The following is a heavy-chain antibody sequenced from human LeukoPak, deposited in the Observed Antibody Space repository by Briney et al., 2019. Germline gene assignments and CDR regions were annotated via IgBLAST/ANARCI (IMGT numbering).Heavy chain of an antibody. CDR1: GFTFSSYS. J-gene: IGHJ4*02. D-gene: IGHD3-10*01. V-gene: IGHV3-21*01. CDR3: ARETYYDFWSAPYGSGSYYPFDY. Sequence: GGSLRLSCAASGFTFSSYSMNWVRQAPGKGLEWVSSISSSSSYIYYADSVKGRFTISSDNAKNSLYLQMNSLRAEDTAVYYCARETYYDFWSAPYGSGSYYPFDYWGQGPLVTVSS. CDR2: ISSSSSYI.